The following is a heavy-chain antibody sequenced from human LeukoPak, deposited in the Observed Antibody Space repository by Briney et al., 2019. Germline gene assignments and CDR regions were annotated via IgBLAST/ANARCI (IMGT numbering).Heavy chain of an antibody. CDR3: ARDGSGWYGQTFYYYYYMDV. J-gene: IGHJ6*03. Sequence: GALRLSCAASGFTFSSYEMNWVRQAPGKGLEWVSYISSSGSTIYYADSVKGRFTISRDNAKNSLYLQMNSLRAEDTAVYYCARDGSGWYGQTFYYYYYMDVWGKGTTVTISS. CDR1: GFTFSSYE. CDR2: ISSSGSTI. D-gene: IGHD6-19*01. V-gene: IGHV3-48*03.